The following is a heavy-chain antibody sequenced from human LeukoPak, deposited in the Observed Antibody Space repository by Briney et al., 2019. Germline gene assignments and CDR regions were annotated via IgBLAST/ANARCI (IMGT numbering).Heavy chain of an antibody. CDR3: ARAFFSSAYYPNWFDP. D-gene: IGHD3-22*01. V-gene: IGHV4-59*01. J-gene: IGHJ5*02. CDR2: IYKSGSN. Sequence: SETLSLTCTVSGGSISTYYWSWIRQPPGKGLEWIGYIYKSGSNNYNPALKSRVTMSVDTSKNQFSLKLSSATAADTAVYYCARAFFSSAYYPNWFDPWGQGTLVTVSS. CDR1: GGSISTYY.